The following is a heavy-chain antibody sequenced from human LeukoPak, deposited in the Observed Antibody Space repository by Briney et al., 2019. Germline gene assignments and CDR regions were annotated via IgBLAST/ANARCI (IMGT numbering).Heavy chain of an antibody. CDR3: ARVGWDYGSGSYYFGY. Sequence: PSQTLSLTCTVSGGSISSGDYYWSWSRQPPGTGLEWIGYIYYSGSTYYNPSLKSRVTISVDTSKNQFSLKLSSVTAADTAVYYCARVGWDYGSGSYYFGYWGPGTLVTVSS. D-gene: IGHD3-10*01. CDR2: IYYSGST. J-gene: IGHJ4*02. V-gene: IGHV4-30-4*01. CDR1: GGSISSGDYY.